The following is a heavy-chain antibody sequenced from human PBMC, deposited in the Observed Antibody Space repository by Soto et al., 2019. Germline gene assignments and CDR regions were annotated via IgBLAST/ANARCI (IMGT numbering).Heavy chain of an antibody. J-gene: IGHJ6*04. Sequence: PSETLSLTCTVSGGSISSSSYYWGWIRQPPGKGLEWIGSIYYSGSTYSNPSLKSRVTISVATSKTQFSLKLTSGPAADRAVYYCARQGEAYSSSGVYNSYGMNVGAKGTRFTVSS. CDR1: GGSISSSSYY. V-gene: IGHV4-39*01. CDR3: ARQGEAYSSSGVYNSYGMNV. D-gene: IGHD6-13*01. CDR2: IYYSGST.